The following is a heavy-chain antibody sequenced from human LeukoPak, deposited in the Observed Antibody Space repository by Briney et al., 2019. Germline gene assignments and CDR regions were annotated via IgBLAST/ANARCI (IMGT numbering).Heavy chain of an antibody. D-gene: IGHD2-2*01. V-gene: IGHV5-10-1*01. CDR3: AWHPVVPAAIVEDY. Sequence: GESLEISCKGSGYSFTSYWISWVRQMPGKGLEWMGRIDPSDSYTNYSPSFQGHVTISADKSISTAYLQWSSLKASDTAMYYCAWHPVVPAAIVEDYWGQGTLVTVSS. J-gene: IGHJ4*02. CDR2: IDPSDSYT. CDR1: GYSFTSYW.